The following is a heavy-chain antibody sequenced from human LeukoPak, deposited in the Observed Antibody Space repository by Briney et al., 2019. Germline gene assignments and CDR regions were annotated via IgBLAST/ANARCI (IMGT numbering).Heavy chain of an antibody. CDR3: ARGLRVFGVAHFDY. D-gene: IGHD3-3*01. CDR2: IYYSGST. Sequence: SETLSLTCTVSGGSIRSSYYYWGWIRQPPGKGLEWIGYIYYSGSTNYNPSLKSRVTISVDTSKNQFSLKLSSVTAADTAVYYCARGLRVFGVAHFDYWGQGTLVTVSS. CDR1: GGSIRSSYYY. J-gene: IGHJ4*02. V-gene: IGHV4-61*05.